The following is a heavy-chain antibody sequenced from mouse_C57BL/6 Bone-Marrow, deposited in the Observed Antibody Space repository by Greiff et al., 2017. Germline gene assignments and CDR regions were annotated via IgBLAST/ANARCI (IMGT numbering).Heavy chain of an antibody. CDR2: IYPGSGNT. J-gene: IGHJ1*03. D-gene: IGHD2-2*01. CDR3: ARSSTMVAYWYFDV. V-gene: IGHV1-66*01. Sequence: QVQLQQSGPELVKPGASVKISCKASGYSFTSYYIHWVKQRPGQGLEWIGWIYPGSGNTKYNEKFKGKATLTADTSSSTAYMQLSSLTSEDSAVYYCARSSTMVAYWYFDVWGTGTTVTVSS. CDR1: GYSFTSYY.